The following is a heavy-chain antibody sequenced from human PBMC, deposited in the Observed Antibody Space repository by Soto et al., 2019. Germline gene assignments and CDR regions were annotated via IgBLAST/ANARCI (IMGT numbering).Heavy chain of an antibody. CDR3: TSTIFGVVIPGGYYYGMDV. J-gene: IGHJ6*02. CDR1: GFTFGDYA. V-gene: IGHV3-49*03. D-gene: IGHD3-3*01. CDR2: IRSKVYGGTT. Sequence: PGGSLRLSCIAPGFTFGDYAMSWFRQAPGKGLEWVGFIRSKVYGGTTEYAASVKGRFTISRDDSISIAYLQMNSLKTEDTAVYYCTSTIFGVVIPGGYYYGMDVWGQGTTVIVSS.